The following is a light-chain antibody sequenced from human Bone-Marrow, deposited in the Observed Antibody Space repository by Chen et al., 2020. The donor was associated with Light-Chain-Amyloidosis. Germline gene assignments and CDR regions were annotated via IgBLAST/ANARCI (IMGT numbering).Light chain of an antibody. CDR1: KLGEKY. CDR3: QVWDSTTVV. Sequence: SYELTQPPSVSVSPGQTASITCSGDKLGEKYTCWYQQKPGQSPLLVVYQDTKRPSGIPERFSGSNSGNTATLTISGTQAIDEADYYCQVWDSTTVVFGGGTKVTVL. J-gene: IGLJ2*01. CDR2: QDT. V-gene: IGLV3-1*01.